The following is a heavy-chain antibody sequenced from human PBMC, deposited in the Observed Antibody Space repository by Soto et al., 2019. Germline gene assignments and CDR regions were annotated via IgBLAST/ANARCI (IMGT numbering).Heavy chain of an antibody. V-gene: IGHV1-8*01. CDR3: ARAVVPAAINYYYYMDV. CDR2: MNPNSGNT. J-gene: IGHJ6*03. CDR1: GYTFISYD. D-gene: IGHD2-2*01. Sequence: ASVKVSCKASGYTFISYDINWVRQATGQGLEWMGWMNPNSGNTGYAQKFQGRVTMTRNTSISTAYMELSSLRSEDTAVYYCARAVVPAAINYYYYMDVWGKGTTVTVSS.